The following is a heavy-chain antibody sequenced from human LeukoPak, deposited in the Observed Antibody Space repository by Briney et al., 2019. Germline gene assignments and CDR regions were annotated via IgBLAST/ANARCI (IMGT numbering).Heavy chain of an antibody. CDR3: ARDHLGSGSAAGY. CDR2: ISAYNGNT. Sequence: ASVKVSCKASGYTFTSYGISWVRQAPGQGLEWMGWISAYNGNTNYAQKLQGRVTMTTDTSTSTAYKELRSLRSDDTAVYYCARDHLGSGSAAGYWGQGTLVTVSS. CDR1: GYTFTSYG. V-gene: IGHV1-18*01. J-gene: IGHJ4*02. D-gene: IGHD3-10*01.